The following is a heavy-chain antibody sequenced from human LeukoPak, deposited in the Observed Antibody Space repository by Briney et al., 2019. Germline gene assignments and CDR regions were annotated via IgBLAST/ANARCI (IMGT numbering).Heavy chain of an antibody. Sequence: GGSLRLSCAASGFTFSSYAMHWVRQAPGKGLEWVAVISYDGSNKYYADSVKGRFTISRDNSKNTLYLQMNSLGAEDTAVYYCAKAGKSSTALDYWGQGTLVTVSS. V-gene: IGHV3-30-3*01. CDR1: GFTFSSYA. D-gene: IGHD2-2*01. CDR2: ISYDGSNK. CDR3: AKAGKSSTALDY. J-gene: IGHJ4*02.